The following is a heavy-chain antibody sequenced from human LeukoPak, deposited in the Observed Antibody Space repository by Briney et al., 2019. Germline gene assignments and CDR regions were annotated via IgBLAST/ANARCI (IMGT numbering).Heavy chain of an antibody. V-gene: IGHV4-59*08. Sequence: ASETLSLTCTVSGGSISSYYWSWIRQPPGKGQEWIGYIYYSGSTNYNPSLKSRVTILIDTSKNQFSLKVSSVTAADTAIYYCARHTYARPFDSWGQGTPVTVSS. D-gene: IGHD6-6*01. CDR2: IYYSGST. CDR1: GGSISSYY. CDR3: ARHTYARPFDS. J-gene: IGHJ4*02.